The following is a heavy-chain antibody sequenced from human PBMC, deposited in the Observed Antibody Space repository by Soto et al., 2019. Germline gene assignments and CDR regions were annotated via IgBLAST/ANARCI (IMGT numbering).Heavy chain of an antibody. CDR1: GYAFTGYD. Sequence: GASVKVSCKASGYAFTGYDMHWVRPAPGQGLEWRGWLNPDSGGINYAQKFQGRVTLTRDTCISTAYMELSRLRSDDAAVYYCARTSMIVVVMNWFDPWGQGTLVNVSS. V-gene: IGHV1-2*02. J-gene: IGHJ5*02. CDR3: ARTSMIVVVMNWFDP. CDR2: LNPDSGGI. D-gene: IGHD3-22*01.